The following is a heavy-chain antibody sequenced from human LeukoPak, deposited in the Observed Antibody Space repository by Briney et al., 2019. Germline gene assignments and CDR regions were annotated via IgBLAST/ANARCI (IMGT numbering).Heavy chain of an antibody. CDR3: AKCAWFGDVPGGDY. Sequence: PGGSLRLSCAASGFTFSSHAMSWVRQAPGKGLEWVSAISGDGGTTYYAASVKGRFTISRDNSKNTLYLQMNSLRAEDTALYYCAKCAWFGDVPGGDYWGQGILVTVSS. CDR1: GFTFSSHA. D-gene: IGHD3-10*01. CDR2: ISGDGGTT. J-gene: IGHJ4*02. V-gene: IGHV3-23*01.